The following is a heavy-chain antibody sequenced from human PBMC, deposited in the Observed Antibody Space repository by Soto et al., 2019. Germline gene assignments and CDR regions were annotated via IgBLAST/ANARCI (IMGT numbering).Heavy chain of an antibody. Sequence: GGSLRLSCAASGFTFSSYAVSWVRQAPGKGLEWVSAISGSGGSTYYADSVKGRFTISRDNSKNTLYLQMNSLRAEDTAVYYCAKTLAVRLSLSGYFDYWGQGTLVTVSS. J-gene: IGHJ4*02. CDR1: GFTFSSYA. CDR2: ISGSGGST. CDR3: AKTLAVRLSLSGYFDY. D-gene: IGHD6-19*01. V-gene: IGHV3-23*01.